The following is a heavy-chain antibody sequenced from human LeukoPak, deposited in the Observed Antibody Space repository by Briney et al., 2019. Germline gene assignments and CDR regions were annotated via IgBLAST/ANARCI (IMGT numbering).Heavy chain of an antibody. CDR1: GGSFSGYY. V-gene: IGHV4-34*01. Sequence: SETLSLTCAVYGGSFSGYYWSWIRQPPGKGLEWIGEINHSGSTNYNPSLKSRVTISVDTSKNQFSLKLSSVTAADTAVYYCARASRGSSTSANWFDPWGQETLVTVSS. J-gene: IGHJ5*02. CDR2: INHSGST. D-gene: IGHD2-2*01. CDR3: ARASRGSSTSANWFDP.